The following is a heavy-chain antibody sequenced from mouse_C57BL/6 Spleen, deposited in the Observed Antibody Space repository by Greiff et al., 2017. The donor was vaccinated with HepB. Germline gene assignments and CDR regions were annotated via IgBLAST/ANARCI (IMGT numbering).Heavy chain of an antibody. CDR2: INPNYGTT. CDR1: GYSFTDYN. Sequence: EVKLQESGPELVKPGASVKISCKASGYSFTDYNMNWVKQSNGKSLEWIGVINPNYGTTSYNQKFKGKATLTVDQSSSTAYMQLNSLTSEDSAVYYCARRRLLQGNYAMDYWGQGTSVTVSS. J-gene: IGHJ4*01. CDR3: ARRRLLQGNYAMDY. V-gene: IGHV1-39*01. D-gene: IGHD2-3*01.